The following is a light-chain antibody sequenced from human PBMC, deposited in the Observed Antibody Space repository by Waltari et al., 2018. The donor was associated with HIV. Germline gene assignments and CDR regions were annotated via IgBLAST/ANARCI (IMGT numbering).Light chain of an antibody. CDR3: AAWDDSLNVYL. V-gene: IGLV1-44*01. J-gene: IGLJ1*01. Sequence: QSEPTQPASVSGTPGQTVTFSCSGGRSNIGSNTVNWYRQFPGAAPKLLIYSNNQRPSGVPDRFSGSKSGTSASLAISGLQSGDEADYYCAAWDDSLNVYLFGPGTKATVL. CDR2: SNN. CDR1: RSNIGSNT.